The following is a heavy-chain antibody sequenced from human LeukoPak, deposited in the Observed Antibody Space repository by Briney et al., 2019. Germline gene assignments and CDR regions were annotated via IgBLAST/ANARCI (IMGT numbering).Heavy chain of an antibody. CDR2: INHSGST. V-gene: IGHV4-34*01. CDR1: GGSFSGYY. D-gene: IGHD3-16*02. CDR3: ARGYDYVWGSYHYAYFDY. J-gene: IGHJ4*02. Sequence: PSETLSLTCAVYGGSFSGYYWSWIRQPPGKGLEWIGEINHSGSTNYNPSLKSRVTISVDTSKNQFSLKLSSVTAADTAVYYCARGYDYVWGSYHYAYFDYWGQGTLVTVSS.